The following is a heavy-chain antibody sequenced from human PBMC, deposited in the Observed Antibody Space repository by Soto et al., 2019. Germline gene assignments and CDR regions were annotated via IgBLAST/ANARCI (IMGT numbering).Heavy chain of an antibody. CDR1: GGTFSSYA. V-gene: IGHV1-69*13. CDR2: IIPIFGTA. J-gene: IGHJ4*02. D-gene: IGHD3-10*01. Sequence: GASVKVSCKASGGTFSSYAISWVRQAPGQGLEWMGGIIPIFGTANYAQKFQGRVTITADESTSTAYMELSSLRSEDTAVYYCARDGLMVRGVITVLAVSWGQGTLVTVSS. CDR3: ARDGLMVRGVITVLAVS.